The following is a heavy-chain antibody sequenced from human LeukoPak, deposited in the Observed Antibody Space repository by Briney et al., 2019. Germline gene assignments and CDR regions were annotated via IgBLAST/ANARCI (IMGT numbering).Heavy chain of an antibody. Sequence: SETLSLTCTVSGGSITSGNNYWNWIRQSPGKGLEWIGFIYSGGRTNYNPFLRSRVVISADASKNQISLRVESMTAADTAVYYCVKAPTVAGSYXXFDPXXXXTLVTVSS. CDR1: GGSITSGNNY. CDR2: IYSGGRT. CDR3: VKAPTVAGSYXXFDP. D-gene: IGHD6-19*01. J-gene: IGHJ5*02. V-gene: IGHV4-30-4*01.